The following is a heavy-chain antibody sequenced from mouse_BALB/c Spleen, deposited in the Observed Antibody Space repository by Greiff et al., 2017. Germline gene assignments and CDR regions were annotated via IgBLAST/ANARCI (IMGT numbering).Heavy chain of an antibody. J-gene: IGHJ4*01. V-gene: IGHV1S41*01. CDR3: ARRWYYAMDY. Sequence: DLVKPGASVKLSCKASGYTFTSYWINWIKQRPGQGLEWIGRIAPGSGSTYYNEMFKGKATLTVDTSSSTAYIQLSSLSSEDSADYFCARRWYYAMDYWGQGTSVTVSS. CDR1: GYTFTSYW. CDR2: IAPGSGST. D-gene: IGHD2-3*01.